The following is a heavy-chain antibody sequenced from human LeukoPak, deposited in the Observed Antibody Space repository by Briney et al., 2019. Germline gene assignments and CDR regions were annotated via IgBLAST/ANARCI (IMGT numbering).Heavy chain of an antibody. Sequence: YPSETLSLTCAVSGGSISSSNWWSWVRQPPGKGLEWIGEIYHSGSTNYNPSLKSRVTISVDKSKNQFSLKLSSVTAADTAVYYCARGRAGDYDFWSGSFDYWGQGTLVTVSS. CDR2: IYHSGST. CDR1: GGSISSSNW. CDR3: ARGRAGDYDFWSGSFDY. V-gene: IGHV4-4*02. D-gene: IGHD3-3*01. J-gene: IGHJ4*02.